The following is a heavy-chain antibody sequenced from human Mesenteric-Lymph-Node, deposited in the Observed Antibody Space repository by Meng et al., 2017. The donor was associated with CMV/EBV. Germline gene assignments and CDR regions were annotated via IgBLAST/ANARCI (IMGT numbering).Heavy chain of an antibody. CDR3: ARALKCNSTSCYTKYYYGLDV. J-gene: IGHJ6*02. Sequence: ASVKVSCKASGYTFTTYDINWVRQATGQGLEWMGWMNPNSGNTGYAQKFQGRVTMTRHTSISTAYMELSSLRSEDTAVYYCARALKCNSTSCYTKYYYGLDVWGQGTTVTVSS. V-gene: IGHV1-8*01. CDR1: GYTFTTYD. CDR2: MNPNSGNT. D-gene: IGHD2-2*02.